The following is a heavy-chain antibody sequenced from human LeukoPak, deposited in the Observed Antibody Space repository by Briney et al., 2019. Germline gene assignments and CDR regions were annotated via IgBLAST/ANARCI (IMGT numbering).Heavy chain of an antibody. D-gene: IGHD6-13*01. J-gene: IGHJ4*02. CDR2: ISSSGSTK. CDR3: ARAAAGPVFDY. Sequence: GGSLRLSCAASGXTFSSYEMNWVRQAPGKGLEWVSDISSSGSTKYYADSVKGRFTISRDNAKNSLYLQMNSLRVEDTAVYYCARAAAGPVFDYWGQGTLVTVSS. V-gene: IGHV3-48*03. CDR1: GXTFSSYE.